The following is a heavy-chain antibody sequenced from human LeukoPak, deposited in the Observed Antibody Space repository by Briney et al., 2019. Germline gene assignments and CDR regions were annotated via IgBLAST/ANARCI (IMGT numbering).Heavy chain of an antibody. Sequence: GGSLRLSCAASGFTVSSNYMSWVRQAPGKGLEWVSVIYSGGSTYYADSVKGRFTISRDNSKNTLYLQMNSLRAEDTAVYYCAGGPQHTVVPFDYWGQGTLVTVSS. D-gene: IGHD2-2*01. CDR1: GFTVSSNY. J-gene: IGHJ4*02. V-gene: IGHV3-53*01. CDR2: IYSGGST. CDR3: AGGPQHTVVPFDY.